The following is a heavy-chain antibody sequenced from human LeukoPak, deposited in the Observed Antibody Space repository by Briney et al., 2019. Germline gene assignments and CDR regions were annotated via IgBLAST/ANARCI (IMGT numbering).Heavy chain of an antibody. CDR1: GFIFSNNG. V-gene: IGHV3-30*18. CDR3: AKSVSGTYVNGMDV. Sequence: GGSLRLSCAASGFIFSNNGIHWVRQAPGKGLEWVAVISYDGGYKYYADSVKGRFTISRDNSKNTLFLQMNSPRVEDTAVYYCAKSVSGTYVNGMDVWGPGTTVTVSS. D-gene: IGHD3-10*01. CDR2: ISYDGGYK. J-gene: IGHJ6*02.